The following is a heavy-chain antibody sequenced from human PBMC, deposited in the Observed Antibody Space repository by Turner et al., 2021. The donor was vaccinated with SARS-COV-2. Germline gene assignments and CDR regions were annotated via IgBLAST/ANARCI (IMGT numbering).Heavy chain of an antibody. D-gene: IGHD3-22*01. Sequence: QVQPGQSGAEVKKPGASEKVSCKASGYTFTSYYMHWVRQAPGQGLEWMGIINPSGGSTSYAQKFQGRVTMTRDTSTSTVYRELSSLRSEDTAVYYCARHSSGYSFDYWGQGTLVTVSS. J-gene: IGHJ4*02. CDR1: GYTFTSYY. V-gene: IGHV1-46*01. CDR2: INPSGGST. CDR3: ARHSSGYSFDY.